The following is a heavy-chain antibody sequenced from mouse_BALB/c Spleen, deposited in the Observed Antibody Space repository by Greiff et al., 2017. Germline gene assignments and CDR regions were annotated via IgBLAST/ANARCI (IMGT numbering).Heavy chain of an antibody. Sequence: DVQLQESGPGLVKPSQSLSLTCSVTGYSITSGYYWNWIRQFPGNKLEWMGYISYDGSNNYNPSLKNRISITRDTSKNQFFLKLNSVTTEDTATYYCARREANQGFNYWGQGTTLTVSS. CDR1: GYSITSGYY. CDR2: ISYDGSN. V-gene: IGHV3-6*02. CDR3: ARREANQGFNY. J-gene: IGHJ2*01. D-gene: IGHD3-2*02.